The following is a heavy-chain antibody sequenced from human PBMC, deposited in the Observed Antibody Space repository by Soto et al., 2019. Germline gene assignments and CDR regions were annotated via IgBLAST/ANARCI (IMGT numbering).Heavy chain of an antibody. CDR1: GFTFSSYA. CDR3: AKDGGEDYVWGSYRYTRGSYYFDY. D-gene: IGHD3-16*02. CDR2: ISGSGGST. Sequence: EVQLLESGGGLVQPGGSLRLSCAASGFTFSSYAMSWVRQAPGKGLEWVSAISGSGGSTYYADSVKGRFTISRDNSKNTLYLQMNSLRAEDTAVYYCAKDGGEDYVWGSYRYTRGSYYFDYWGQGTLVTVSS. J-gene: IGHJ4*02. V-gene: IGHV3-23*01.